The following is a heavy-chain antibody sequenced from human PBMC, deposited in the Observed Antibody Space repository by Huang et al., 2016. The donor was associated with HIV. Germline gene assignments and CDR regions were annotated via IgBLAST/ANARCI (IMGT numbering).Heavy chain of an antibody. Sequence: QVQLVESGGGVVQPGGSVRLSCTAAGFTLGSFGMHWVRQAPGKVLEWVAFIRYDGNNYYYADSVRGRFTISRDNSKDTLYLQMNRLRPDDSAVYYCAKDLTYTFGRHFDYWGRGTLVTVSS. D-gene: IGHD3-3*01. CDR2: IRYDGNNY. CDR3: AKDLTYTFGRHFDY. CDR1: GFTLGSFG. V-gene: IGHV3-30*02. J-gene: IGHJ4*02.